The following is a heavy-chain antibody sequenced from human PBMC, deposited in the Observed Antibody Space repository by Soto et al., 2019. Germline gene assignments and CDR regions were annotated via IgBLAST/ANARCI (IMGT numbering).Heavy chain of an antibody. CDR1: GYSFATYW. Sequence: PGESLKISCKGSGYSFATYWIGWVRQMPGKGLEWMGIIYPGDSDTRYSPSFQGQVTISADKSINTAYLQWSSLKASDTAMYYCARLHSDRWIQLWPGYYYGMDVWGQGTTVTVSS. J-gene: IGHJ6*02. D-gene: IGHD5-18*01. V-gene: IGHV5-51*01. CDR3: ARLHSDRWIQLWPGYYYGMDV. CDR2: IYPGDSDT.